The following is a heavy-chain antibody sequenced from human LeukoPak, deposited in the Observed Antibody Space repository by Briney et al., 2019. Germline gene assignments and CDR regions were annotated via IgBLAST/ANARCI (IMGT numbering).Heavy chain of an antibody. J-gene: IGHJ3*02. D-gene: IGHD5-18*01. CDR3: TTEGYGDAFDI. V-gene: IGHV3-15*07. CDR2: IKSKTYGGTT. CDR1: GFTFSNAW. Sequence: EGSLRLSCAASGFTFSNAWMNWVRPAPGKGLEWVGRIKSKTYGGTTDYAAPVKGRFTISRDDSKKTLYLQMSSLKTEDTAVYYRTTEGYGDAFDIWGQGTMVTVSS.